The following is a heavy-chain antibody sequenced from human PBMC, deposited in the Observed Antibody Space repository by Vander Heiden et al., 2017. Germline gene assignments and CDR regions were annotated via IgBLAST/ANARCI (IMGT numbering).Heavy chain of an antibody. Sequence: EVQLVESGGGLVKPGGSLRLSCAASGFTFSSYSMNWVRPAPGKGLEWVSSISSSSSYIYYADSVKGRFTISRDNAKNSLYLQMNSLRAEDTAVYYCARDDSGYGYYYGMDVWGQGTTVTVSS. J-gene: IGHJ6*02. CDR3: ARDDSGYGYYYGMDV. D-gene: IGHD5-12*01. CDR2: ISSSSSYI. CDR1: GFTFSSYS. V-gene: IGHV3-21*01.